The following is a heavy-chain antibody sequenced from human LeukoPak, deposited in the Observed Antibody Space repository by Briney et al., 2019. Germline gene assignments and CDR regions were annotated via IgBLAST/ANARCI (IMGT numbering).Heavy chain of an antibody. CDR2: ISSSSSYI. CDR3: ARWVSSMGTKRQQQNPLYYFDY. V-gene: IGHV3-21*01. Sequence: GGSLRLSCAASGFTFSSYSMNWVRQAPGKGLEWVSSISSSSSYIYYADSVKGRFTISRDNAKNSLYLQMNSLRAEDTAVYYCARWVSSMGTKRQQQNPLYYFDYWGQGTLVTVSS. D-gene: IGHD5/OR15-5a*01. CDR1: GFTFSSYS. J-gene: IGHJ4*02.